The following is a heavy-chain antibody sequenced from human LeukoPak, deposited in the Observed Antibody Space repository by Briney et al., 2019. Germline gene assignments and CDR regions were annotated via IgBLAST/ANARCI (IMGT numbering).Heavy chain of an antibody. CDR3: ARVRGYPNYDILTGYPPYYYGMDV. CDR2: IYSGGST. V-gene: IGHV3-53*01. CDR1: GFTVSSNY. Sequence: HPGGSLRLSCAASGFTVSSNYMSWVRQAPGKGLEWVSVIYSGGSTYYADSVKGRFTIFRDNSKNTLYLQMNSLRAEDTAVYYCARVRGYPNYDILTGYPPYYYGMDVWGQGTTVTVSS. D-gene: IGHD3-9*01. J-gene: IGHJ6*02.